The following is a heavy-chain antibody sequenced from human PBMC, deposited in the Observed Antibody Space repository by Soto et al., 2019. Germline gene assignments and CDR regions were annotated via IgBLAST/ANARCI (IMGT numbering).Heavy chain of an antibody. CDR1: GYTFTGYY. CDR2: INPNSGGT. CDR3: ARDPVSYYYDSSGYPGGMDV. D-gene: IGHD3-22*01. V-gene: IGHV1-2*02. J-gene: IGHJ6*02. Sequence: ASVKVSCKASGYTFTGYYMHWVRQAPGQGLEWMGWINPNSGGTSYAQKFQGRVTMTRDTSISTAYMELSRLRSDDTAVYYCARDPVSYYYDSSGYPGGMDVWGQGTTVTVSS.